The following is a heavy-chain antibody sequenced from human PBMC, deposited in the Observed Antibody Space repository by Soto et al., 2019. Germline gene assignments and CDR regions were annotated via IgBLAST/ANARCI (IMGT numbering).Heavy chain of an antibody. J-gene: IGHJ3*02. CDR3: AKDNWGEVATRLDAFDI. V-gene: IGHV3-23*01. D-gene: IGHD5-12*01. Sequence: SLRLSCAASGFTFSSYAMSWVRQAPGKGLEWVSAISGSGGSTYYADSVKGRFTISRDNSKNTLYLQMNSLRAEDTAVYYCAKDNWGEVATRLDAFDIWGQGTMVTVSS. CDR2: ISGSGGST. CDR1: GFTFSSYA.